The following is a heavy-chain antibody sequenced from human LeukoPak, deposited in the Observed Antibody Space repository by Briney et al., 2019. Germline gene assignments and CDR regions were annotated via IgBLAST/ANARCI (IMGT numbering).Heavy chain of an antibody. D-gene: IGHD1-7*01. CDR2: FIPILNTT. Sequence: ASVKVSCKASGGTFSGNGITWVRQAPGQGLEWMGRFIPILNTTNYAQDFQGRVTLTADKSTSTAYMELMSLGSEDTAVYYCARETRDSNWNSVAYLDHWGQGTLVTVSS. J-gene: IGHJ4*02. V-gene: IGHV1-69*06. CDR3: ARETRDSNWNSVAYLDH. CDR1: GGTFSGNG.